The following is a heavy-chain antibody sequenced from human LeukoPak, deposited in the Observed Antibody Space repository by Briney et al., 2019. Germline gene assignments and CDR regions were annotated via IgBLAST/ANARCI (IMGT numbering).Heavy chain of an antibody. CDR2: IYYKWCT. D-gene: IGHD3-22*01. V-gene: IGHV4-59*13. CDR3: ARLLDYDNSGDPDTFDI. Sequence: SETVSLTCTVSGGSFINYYWTWIRQTPVKALECIAFIYYKWCTRHNTSIQSRVNISLDTSKNHFTLQVRSVTAADTAVYFCARLLDYDNSGDPDTFDIWGQGTPFTVSS. CDR1: GGSFINYY. J-gene: IGHJ3*02.